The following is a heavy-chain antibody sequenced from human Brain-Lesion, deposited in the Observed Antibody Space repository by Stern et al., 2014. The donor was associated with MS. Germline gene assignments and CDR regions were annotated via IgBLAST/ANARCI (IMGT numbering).Heavy chain of an antibody. CDR2: ITPNTGGP. D-gene: IGHD3-3*01. CDR3: ARDQRGITIFGVVTDYYYLGMDV. Sequence: VQLVESGAEVKKPGASVKVSCKTSGYIFTGYYIHWVRQAPGQGLEWMAWITPNTGGPKYAQKFQGRVTMSRDTSISTAYVELSSLTSDDTAVYYCARDQRGITIFGVVTDYYYLGMDVWGQGTTGTVSS. J-gene: IGHJ6*02. V-gene: IGHV1-2*02. CDR1: GYIFTGYY.